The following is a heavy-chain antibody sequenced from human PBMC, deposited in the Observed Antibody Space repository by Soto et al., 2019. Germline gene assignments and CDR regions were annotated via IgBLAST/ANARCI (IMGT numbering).Heavy chain of an antibody. CDR1: GGTFSSYA. CDR2: IIPISGTA. Sequence: QVQLVQSGAEVKKPGSSVKVSCKASGGTFSSYAISWVRQAPGQGLEWMGGIIPISGTANYAQKFQGRVTITADESTSTAYMELSSVRSEDTAVYYCARSQGSSTSLEIYYYYYYGMDVWGQGTTVTVSS. CDR3: ARSQGSSTSLEIYYYYYYGMDV. J-gene: IGHJ6*02. V-gene: IGHV1-69*01. D-gene: IGHD2-2*01.